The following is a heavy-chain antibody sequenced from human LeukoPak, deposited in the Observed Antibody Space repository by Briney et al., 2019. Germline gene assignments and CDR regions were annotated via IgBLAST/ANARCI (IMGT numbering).Heavy chain of an antibody. CDR1: GFSFSSYG. D-gene: IGHD6-13*01. CDR3: ARDGAGSRSWQFYDY. Sequence: GRSLRLSCAASGFSFSSYGMNWVRQAPGKGLEWVAVIWYDGSNKDYADSVKGRFTISRGNSKNTLYLQMNSLRAEDTAVYYCARDGAGSRSWQFYDYWGQGTLVTVSS. J-gene: IGHJ4*02. V-gene: IGHV3-33*01. CDR2: IWYDGSNK.